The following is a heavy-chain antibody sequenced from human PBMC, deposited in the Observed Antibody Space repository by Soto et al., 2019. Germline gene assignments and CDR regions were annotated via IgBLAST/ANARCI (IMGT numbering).Heavy chain of an antibody. J-gene: IGHJ4*02. CDR2: ISSSSSTI. D-gene: IGHD3-10*01. CDR1: GFTFSSYS. Sequence: GGSLRLSCAASGFTFSSYSMNWVRQAPGKGLEWVSYISSSSSTIYYADSVKGRFTISRDNAKNSLYLQMNSLRDEDTAVYYCARDNGYYGSGSYLYFDYWGQGTLVTAPQ. V-gene: IGHV3-48*02. CDR3: ARDNGYYGSGSYLYFDY.